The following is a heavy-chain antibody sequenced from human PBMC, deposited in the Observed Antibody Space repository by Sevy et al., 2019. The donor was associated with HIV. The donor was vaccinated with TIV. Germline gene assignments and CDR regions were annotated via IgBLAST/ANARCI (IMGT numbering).Heavy chain of an antibody. CDR2: INSDGSST. CDR3: ARVLCEVAAAGLYYYYYGMDV. J-gene: IGHJ6*02. CDR1: GFTFSSYW. D-gene: IGHD6-13*01. V-gene: IGHV3-74*01. Sequence: GGSLRLSCAASGFTFSSYWMHWVRQAPGKGLVWVSRINSDGSSTSYADSVKGRFTISRDNAKNTLYLQMNSLRADDTAVYYCARVLCEVAAAGLYYYYYGMDVWGQGTTVTVSS.